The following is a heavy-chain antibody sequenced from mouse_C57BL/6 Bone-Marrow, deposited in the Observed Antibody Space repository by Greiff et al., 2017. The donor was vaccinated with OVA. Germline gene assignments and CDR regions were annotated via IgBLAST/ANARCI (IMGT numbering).Heavy chain of an antibody. Sequence: VMLKQSGPGLVQPSQSLSITCTVSGFSLTSYGVHWVRQSPGKGLEWLGVIWSGGSTDYNAAFISRLSISKDNSKSQVFFKMNSLQADDTAIYYCARWLTGTEGFAYWGQGTLVTVSA. D-gene: IGHD4-1*01. V-gene: IGHV2-2*01. J-gene: IGHJ3*01. CDR2: IWSGGST. CDR1: GFSLTSYG. CDR3: ARWLTGTEGFAY.